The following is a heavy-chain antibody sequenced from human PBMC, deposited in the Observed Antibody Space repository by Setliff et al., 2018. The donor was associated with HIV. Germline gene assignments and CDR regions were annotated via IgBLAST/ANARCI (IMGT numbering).Heavy chain of an antibody. Sequence: SETLSLTCGFNAVPFSNYYWNWIRQSPEKGLEWIVEVNHNGNINYNPSLQSRVTVSVDTSKPQFSLEMSSLTAADTAVYYCAITLVGVTTEMYWGQGTLVTVSS. CDR1: AVPFSNYY. D-gene: IGHD2-21*02. CDR3: AITLVGVTTEMY. CDR2: VNHNGNI. J-gene: IGHJ4*02. V-gene: IGHV4-34*01.